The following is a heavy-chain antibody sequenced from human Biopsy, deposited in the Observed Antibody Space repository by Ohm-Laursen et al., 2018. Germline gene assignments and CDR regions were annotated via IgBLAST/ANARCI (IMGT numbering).Heavy chain of an antibody. D-gene: IGHD3-3*01. CDR2: ISPYNGDT. J-gene: IGHJ4*02. CDR1: GYTFTNYG. Sequence: ASVKVSCRASGYTFTNYGISWVRQAPGQGLEWMGWISPYNGDTDYAQKLQGRVTMTTDTSTSTAYMDLRSLRSDDTAVYYCARDRWPHVTLLGLVVFDFWGQGTLVTVSS. V-gene: IGHV1-18*01. CDR3: ARDRWPHVTLLGLVVFDF.